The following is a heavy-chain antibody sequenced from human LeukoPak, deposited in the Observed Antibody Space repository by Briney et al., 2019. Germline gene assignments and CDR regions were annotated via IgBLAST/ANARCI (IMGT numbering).Heavy chain of an antibody. V-gene: IGHV4-39*01. Sequence: PSETLSLTCTVSGGSISSSSYYWGWIRQPPGKGLEWIGSIYYSGSTYHNPSLKSRVTISVDTSKNQFSLKLSSVTAADTAVYYCARSLYYDFWSGYYTFDYWGQGTLVTVSS. CDR2: IYYSGST. D-gene: IGHD3-3*01. CDR1: GGSISSSSYY. J-gene: IGHJ4*02. CDR3: ARSLYYDFWSGYYTFDY.